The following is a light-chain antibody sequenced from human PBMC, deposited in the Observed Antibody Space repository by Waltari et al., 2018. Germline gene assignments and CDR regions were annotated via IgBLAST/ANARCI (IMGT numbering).Light chain of an antibody. J-gene: IGKJ2*02. CDR2: GAS. CDR1: QSISTS. CDR3: QQYNIQGT. V-gene: IGKV1-39*01. Sequence: DIQMTQSPPSLSASVGDRVTITCRATQSISTSLNWYQQKPGKAPNRLIYGASSLERGVPSRLSGSGSGTDFTLTISSLHPEDFATYYGQQYNIQGTFGQGTKLEIK.